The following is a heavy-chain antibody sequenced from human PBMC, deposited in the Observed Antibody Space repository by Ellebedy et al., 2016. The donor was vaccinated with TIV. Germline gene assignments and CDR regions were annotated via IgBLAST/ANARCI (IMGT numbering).Heavy chain of an antibody. CDR2: IWYDGSNK. Sequence: GESLKISXAASGFTFSSYGMPWVRQAPGKGLEWVAVIWYDGSNKYYADSVKGRFTISRDNSKNTLYLQMNSLRAEDTAVYYCARDIAVPSSWYFGDYYYGMDVWGQGTTVTVSS. CDR3: ARDIAVPSSWYFGDYYYGMDV. J-gene: IGHJ6*02. CDR1: GFTFSSYG. D-gene: IGHD6-13*01. V-gene: IGHV3-33*01.